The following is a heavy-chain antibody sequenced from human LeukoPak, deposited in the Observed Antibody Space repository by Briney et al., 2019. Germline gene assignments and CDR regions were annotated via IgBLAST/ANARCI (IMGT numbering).Heavy chain of an antibody. D-gene: IGHD3-22*01. J-gene: IGHJ4*02. V-gene: IGHV3-11*04. Sequence: GGSLRLSCAASGFTVSSNYMSWVRQAPGKGLEWVSYISSSGSTIYYAASVRGRFTISRDNAKNSLYLQMNSLRAEDTAVYYCARDKDDPWGIVVVTPDYWGQGTLVTVSS. CDR3: ARDKDDPWGIVVVTPDY. CDR2: ISSSGSTI. CDR1: GFTVSSNY.